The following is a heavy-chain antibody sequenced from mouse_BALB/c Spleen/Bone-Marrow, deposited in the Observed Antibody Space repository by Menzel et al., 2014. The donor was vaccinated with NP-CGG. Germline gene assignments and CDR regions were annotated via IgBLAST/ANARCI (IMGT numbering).Heavy chain of an antibody. CDR1: GYSFTGYY. V-gene: IGHV1-26*01. Sequence: VQLQQSGPDLVKPGASVKISCKASGYSFTGYYMYWVKQSHGKSLEWIGRLNPKNGVNSYNQNFKGKSILTVDKSSSTAYMDLRSLTSEDSAVYYCSRDAMDYWGQGTSVTVSS. CDR2: LNPKNGVN. J-gene: IGHJ4*01. CDR3: SRDAMDY.